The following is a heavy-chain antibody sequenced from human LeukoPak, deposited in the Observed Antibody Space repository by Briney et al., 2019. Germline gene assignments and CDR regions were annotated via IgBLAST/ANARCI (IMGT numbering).Heavy chain of an antibody. CDR2: IIPILGIA. V-gene: IGHV1-69*04. CDR3: ARLPVAGTFFDY. J-gene: IGHJ4*02. D-gene: IGHD6-19*01. CDR1: GGTFSSYA. Sequence: GASVKVSCKASGGTFSSYAISWVRQAPGQGLEWMGRIIPILGIANYAQKFQGRVTITADKSTSTACMELSSLRSEDTAVYYCARLPVAGTFFDYWGQGTLVTVSS.